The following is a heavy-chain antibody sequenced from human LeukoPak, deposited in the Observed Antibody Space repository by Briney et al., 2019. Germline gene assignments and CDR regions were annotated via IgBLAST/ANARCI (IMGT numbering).Heavy chain of an antibody. D-gene: IGHD2-15*01. V-gene: IGHV3-30-3*01. Sequence: GGSLRLSCAVSGFAFSSLAMHWVRQAPGKGLEWVAFISYDGNNQYYADSVKGRFTISRDNSKNTLYLQMNNLRAEDTAIYYCARVGSRYCSGASCYDGFWGQGTLVSVSS. CDR2: ISYDGNNQ. J-gene: IGHJ4*02. CDR1: GFAFSSLA. CDR3: ARVGSRYCSGASCYDGF.